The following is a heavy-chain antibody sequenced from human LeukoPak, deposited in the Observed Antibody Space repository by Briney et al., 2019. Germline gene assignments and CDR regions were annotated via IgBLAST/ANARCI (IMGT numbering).Heavy chain of an antibody. CDR2: IYHSGST. CDR1: GYSISSGYY. V-gene: IGHV4-38-2*01. Sequence: SETLSLTCAVSGYSISSGYYWGWIRQPPGKGLEWIGSIYHSGSTYYNPSLKSRVTISVDTSKNQFSLKLSSVTAADTAVYYCARRKRKGLGWFDPWGQGTLVTVSS. J-gene: IGHJ5*02. CDR3: ARRKRKGLGWFDP. D-gene: IGHD1-14*01.